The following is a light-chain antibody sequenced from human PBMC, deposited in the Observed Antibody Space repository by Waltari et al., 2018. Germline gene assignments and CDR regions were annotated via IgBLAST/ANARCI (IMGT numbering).Light chain of an antibody. V-gene: IGKV3-11*01. Sequence: EIVLTHSPATLSLSPRERATLSRRASQSVSRYLAWYQQNLGQAPRLLIHDTSNRTTGIPARFSGSGSGTDFTLTISSLEPEDFAVYYCQQRYTWPGTFGQGTKLEIK. J-gene: IGKJ2*01. CDR2: DTS. CDR3: QQRYTWPGT. CDR1: QSVSRY.